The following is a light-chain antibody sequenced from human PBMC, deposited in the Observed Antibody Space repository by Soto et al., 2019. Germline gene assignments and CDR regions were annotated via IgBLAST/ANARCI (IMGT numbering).Light chain of an antibody. Sequence: AIQMTQSPASLSASVGDTVIITCRASQGVGRDLGWYQQKPRKAPRLLIYHASTILSGVPSRFSGSGSGTDFSLTIASLQPEDFATYFCLQDYSNPLTFGGGTKVENK. CDR1: QGVGRD. CDR3: LQDYSNPLT. V-gene: IGKV1-6*01. CDR2: HAS. J-gene: IGKJ4*01.